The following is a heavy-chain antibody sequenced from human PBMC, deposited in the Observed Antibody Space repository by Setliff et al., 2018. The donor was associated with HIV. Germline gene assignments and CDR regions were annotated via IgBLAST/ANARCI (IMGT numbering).Heavy chain of an antibody. CDR2: IFHSGGT. Sequence: PSETLSLTCTVSNSSISGHYYWGWIRQPPGKGLEWIASIFHSGGTFYNPSLEGRVTISIDTPKNQFSLRLRSVTAADTAMYFCARRVPTILHDAFDIWGQGTMVTVSS. CDR3: ARRVPTILHDAFDI. D-gene: IGHD1-1*01. J-gene: IGHJ3*02. CDR1: NSSISGHYY. V-gene: IGHV4-38-2*02.